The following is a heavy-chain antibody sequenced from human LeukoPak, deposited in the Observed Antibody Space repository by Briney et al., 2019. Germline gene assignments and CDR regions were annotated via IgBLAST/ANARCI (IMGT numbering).Heavy chain of an antibody. CDR1: GGTFSSYA. V-gene: IGHV1-69-2*01. D-gene: IGHD4-17*01. Sequence: ASVKVSCKASGGTFSSYAISWVRQAPGQGLEWMGLVDPEDGETIYAEKFQGRVTITADTSTDKAYMELSSLRSEDTAVYYCATETVNNNYWGQGTLVTVSS. J-gene: IGHJ4*02. CDR3: ATETVNNNY. CDR2: VDPEDGET.